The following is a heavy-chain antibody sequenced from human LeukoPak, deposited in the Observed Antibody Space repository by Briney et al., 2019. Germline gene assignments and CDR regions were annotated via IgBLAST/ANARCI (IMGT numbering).Heavy chain of an antibody. J-gene: IGHJ3*02. CDR1: GFTVSSNY. V-gene: IGHV3-53*01. Sequence: GGSLRLSCAASGFTVSSNYMSWVRQPPGKGLEWVSVIYSGGSTYYAGSVKGRFTISRDNSKNTLYLQMNSLRAEDTAVYYCASDAFDIWGQGTMVTVSS. CDR2: IYSGGST. CDR3: ASDAFDI.